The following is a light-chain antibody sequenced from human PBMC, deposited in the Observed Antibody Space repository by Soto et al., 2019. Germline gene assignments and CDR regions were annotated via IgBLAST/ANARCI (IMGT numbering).Light chain of an antibody. J-gene: IGLJ3*02. CDR3: SSYTSSSTPLV. CDR2: DVT. V-gene: IGLV2-14*01. Sequence: QSALTQPASVSGSPGQSITISCTGTSSDVGGYNYVSWYQQHPGKAPKLMIYDVTNRHSGVSNRFSGSKSGNTAPLTISGLQAEDEADYYCSSYTSSSTPLVFGGGTKLTVL. CDR1: SSDVGGYNY.